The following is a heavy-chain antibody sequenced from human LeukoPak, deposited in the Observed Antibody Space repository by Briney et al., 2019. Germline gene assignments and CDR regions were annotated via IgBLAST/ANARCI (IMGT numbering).Heavy chain of an antibody. CDR1: GFTFSSYS. CDR2: ISSSSSTI. Sequence: GGSLRLSCAASGFTFSSYSMNWVRQAPGKGLEWVSYISSSSSTIYYADSVKGRFTISRDNAKNSLYLQMNSLRAEDTAVYYCAREDYGDFAPRFDHWGQGTLVTVSS. D-gene: IGHD4-17*01. V-gene: IGHV3-48*01. J-gene: IGHJ4*02. CDR3: AREDYGDFAPRFDH.